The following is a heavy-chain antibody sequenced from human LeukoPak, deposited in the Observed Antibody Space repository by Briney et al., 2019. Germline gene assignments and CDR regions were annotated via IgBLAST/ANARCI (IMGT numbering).Heavy chain of an antibody. CDR2: IIPMFGTA. V-gene: IGHV1-69*13. D-gene: IGHD4-23*01. Sequence: GASVKVSCKASGGSFSSYVISWVRQAPGQGLEWMGGIIPMFGTANYAQKFQGRVTVTADESTSTAYMELSGLRSEDTAVYYCAREPLDSGGNAFDYWGQGTLVTVSS. CDR3: AREPLDSGGNAFDY. J-gene: IGHJ4*02. CDR1: GGSFSSYV.